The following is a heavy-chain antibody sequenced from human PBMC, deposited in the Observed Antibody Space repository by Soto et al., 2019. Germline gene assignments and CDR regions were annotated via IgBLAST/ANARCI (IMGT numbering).Heavy chain of an antibody. D-gene: IGHD6-6*01. J-gene: IGHJ4*02. CDR1: GASINTYY. CDR2: VSYSGRT. V-gene: IGHV4-59*01. CDR3: ARVPHLVVFDF. Sequence: ASETLSLTCTVFGASINTYYWSWIRQPPGGGPEWIAFVSYSGRTKYNPSLKSRVTISADTSKNQFSLKLSSVTAADTAVYFCARVPHLVVFDFWGLGTLVTVSS.